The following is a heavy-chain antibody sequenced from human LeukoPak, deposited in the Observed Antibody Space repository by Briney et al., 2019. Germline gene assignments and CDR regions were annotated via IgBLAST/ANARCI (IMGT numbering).Heavy chain of an antibody. V-gene: IGHV3-21*04. D-gene: IGHD2-2*01. CDR2: ISSSSSYI. CDR1: GFTFSSYS. CDR3: AKGAPVVPAALDY. J-gene: IGHJ4*02. Sequence: GGSLRLSCAASGFTFSSYSMNWVRQAPGKGLEWVSSISSSSSYIYYADSVKGRFTISRDNAKNSLYLQMNSLRAEDTALYYCAKGAPVVPAALDYWGQGTLVTVSS.